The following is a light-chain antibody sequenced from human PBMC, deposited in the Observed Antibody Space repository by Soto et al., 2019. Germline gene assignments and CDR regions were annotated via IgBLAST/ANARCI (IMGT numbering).Light chain of an antibody. CDR3: QQYNNWPLT. CDR1: QSFGSN. Sequence: EIVMTQSPATLSVSPGERATLSCRASQSFGSNLAWYQQKPGQAPRLLIYGISTRAAGTPDRFSGTGSETEFSLIISRLQSEDFAVYYCQQYNNWPLTFGGGTKVEIK. CDR2: GIS. V-gene: IGKV3-15*01. J-gene: IGKJ4*01.